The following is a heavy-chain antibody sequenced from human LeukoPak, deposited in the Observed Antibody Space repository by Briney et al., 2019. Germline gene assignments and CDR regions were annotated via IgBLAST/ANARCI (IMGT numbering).Heavy chain of an antibody. Sequence: PGGSLRLSCAASGFTFSSYAMSWVRQAPGKGLECVSAISGSGGSTYYADSVKGRFTISRDNSKNTLYLQMNSLRAEDTAVYYCAKDPCSSTSCYPFDYWGQGTLVTVSS. CDR2: ISGSGGST. CDR3: AKDPCSSTSCYPFDY. J-gene: IGHJ4*02. CDR1: GFTFSSYA. V-gene: IGHV3-23*01. D-gene: IGHD2-2*01.